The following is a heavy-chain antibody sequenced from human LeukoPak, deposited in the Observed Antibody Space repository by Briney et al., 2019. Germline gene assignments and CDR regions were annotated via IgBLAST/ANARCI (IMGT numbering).Heavy chain of an antibody. J-gene: IGHJ4*02. CDR3: ARGGGNWMVDY. D-gene: IGHD4-23*01. CDR2: ICHSGST. V-gene: IGHV4-34*01. Sequence: KPSETLSLTCAVYGGSFSGYYWSWIRQPPGKGLEWIGEICHSGSTNYNPSLKSRVTISVDTSKNQFSLKLSSVTAADTAVYYCARGGGNWMVDYWGQGTLVTVSS. CDR1: GGSFSGYY.